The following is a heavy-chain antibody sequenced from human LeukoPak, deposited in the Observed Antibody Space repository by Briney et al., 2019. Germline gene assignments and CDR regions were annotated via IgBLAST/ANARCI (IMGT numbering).Heavy chain of an antibody. V-gene: IGHV4-39*01. CDR2: IYYSGST. J-gene: IGHJ6*03. CDR3: ARLIRGQQLFPIDYYYYMDV. Sequence: SETLSLTCTVSGGSISSSSYYWGWIRQPPGKGLEWIGSIYYSGSTYYNPSLKSRVTISVDTSKNQFSLKLSSVTAADTAVYYCARLIRGQQLFPIDYYYYMDVWGKGTTVTVSS. CDR1: GGSISSSSYY. D-gene: IGHD6-13*01.